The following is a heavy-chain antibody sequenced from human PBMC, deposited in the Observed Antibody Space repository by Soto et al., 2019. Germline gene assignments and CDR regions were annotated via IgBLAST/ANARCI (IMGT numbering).Heavy chain of an antibody. D-gene: IGHD1-26*01. CDR1: GYTFTGYY. Sequence: ASVKVSCKASGYTFTGYYMHWVRQAPGQGLEWMGWINPNSGGTNYAQKFQGWVTMTRDTSISTAYMELSRLRSDDTAVYYCARESELQPPRYHEAFDICGQGTMVTVSS. CDR3: ARESELQPPRYHEAFDI. CDR2: INPNSGGT. V-gene: IGHV1-2*04. J-gene: IGHJ3*02.